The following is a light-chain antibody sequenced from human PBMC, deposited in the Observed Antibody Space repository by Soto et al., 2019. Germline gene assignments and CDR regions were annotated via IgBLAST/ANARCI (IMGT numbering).Light chain of an antibody. CDR2: GAS. CDR3: QQYGSSPPIT. V-gene: IGKV3-20*01. CDR1: QSVSSSY. Sequence: VLPQSPGTQSFSPGERATRSRRASQSVSSSYLAWYQQKPGQAPRLLIYGASSRATGIPDRFSGSGSGTDFTLTISRLEPEDFAVYYCQQYGSSPPITFGQGTRLEIK. J-gene: IGKJ5*01.